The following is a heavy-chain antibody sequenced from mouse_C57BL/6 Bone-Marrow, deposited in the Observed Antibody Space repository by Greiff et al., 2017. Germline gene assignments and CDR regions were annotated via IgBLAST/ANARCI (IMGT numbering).Heavy chain of an antibody. CDR1: GYTFTNYW. D-gene: IGHD1-1*01. V-gene: IGHV1-63*01. CDR3: ARVTTVVATDWYFDV. CDR2: IYPGGGYT. Sequence: QVQLQQSGAELVRPGPSVKMSCKASGYTFTNYWIGWAKQRPGHGLEWIGDIYPGGGYTNYNEKFKGKATLTADKSSSTAYMQFSSLTSEDSAIYYCARVTTVVATDWYFDVWGTGTTVTVSS. J-gene: IGHJ1*03.